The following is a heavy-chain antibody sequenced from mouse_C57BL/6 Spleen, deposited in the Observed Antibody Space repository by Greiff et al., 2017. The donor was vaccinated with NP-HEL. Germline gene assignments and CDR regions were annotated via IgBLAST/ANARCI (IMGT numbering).Heavy chain of an antibody. CDR2: ISSGSSTI. D-gene: IGHD4-1*01. Sequence: EVQVVESGGGLVKPGGSLKLSCAASGFTFSDYGMHWVRQAPEKGLEWVAYISSGSSTIYYADTVKGRFTISRDNAKNTLFLQMTSLRSEDTAMYYCARVSPGVYFDYWGQGTTLTVSS. CDR1: GFTFSDYG. V-gene: IGHV5-17*01. J-gene: IGHJ2*01. CDR3: ARVSPGVYFDY.